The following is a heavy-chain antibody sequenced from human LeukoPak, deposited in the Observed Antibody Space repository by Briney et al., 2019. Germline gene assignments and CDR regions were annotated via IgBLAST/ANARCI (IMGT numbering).Heavy chain of an antibody. CDR3: AKASEAAAGSLDY. Sequence: PGGSLRLSCAASGFTVSSYWMSWVRQAPGKGLEWVSGISWNSGSIGYADSVKGRFTISRDNAKNSLYLQMNSLRAEDTALYYCAKASEAAAGSLDYWGQGTLVTVSS. CDR2: ISWNSGSI. D-gene: IGHD6-13*01. CDR1: GFTVSSYW. V-gene: IGHV3-9*01. J-gene: IGHJ4*02.